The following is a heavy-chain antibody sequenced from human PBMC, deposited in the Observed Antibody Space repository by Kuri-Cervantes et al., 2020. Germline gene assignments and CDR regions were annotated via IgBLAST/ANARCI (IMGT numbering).Heavy chain of an antibody. CDR1: GGSVSSGSYH. CDR3: VRASRVPMVRNDAFDI. J-gene: IGHJ3*02. CDR2: IYYSGST. D-gene: IGHD3-10*01. V-gene: IGHV4-61*01. Sequence: SETLSLTCTVSGGSVSSGSYHWSWIRQPPGKGLEWIGYIYYSGSTNYNPSLKSRVTISVDTSKNQFSLKLSSVTAADTAVYYCVRASRVPMVRNDAFDIWGQGTMVTVSS.